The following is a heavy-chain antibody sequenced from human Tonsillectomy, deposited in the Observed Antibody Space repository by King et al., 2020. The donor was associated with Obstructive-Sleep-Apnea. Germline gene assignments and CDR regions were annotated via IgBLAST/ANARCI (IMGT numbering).Heavy chain of an antibody. D-gene: IGHD3-10*01. Sequence: VQLVESGGGLVQPGRSLRLSCAASGFTFDDYAMHWFRQTPGKGLEWGSGISWNSGTIGYADSVKGRFTISRDNAKNSLYLQMNSLRPEDTALYYCAKPITLVRGAMGDWGQGTLVTVSS. CDR2: ISWNSGTI. V-gene: IGHV3-9*01. CDR3: AKPITLVRGAMGD. CDR1: GFTFDDYA. J-gene: IGHJ4*02.